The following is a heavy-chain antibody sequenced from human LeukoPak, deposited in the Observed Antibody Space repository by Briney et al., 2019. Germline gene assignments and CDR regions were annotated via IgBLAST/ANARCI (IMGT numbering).Heavy chain of an antibody. Sequence: SETLSLTCTVSGGSISSYYWSWIRQPPGKGLEWIGSIYYSGSTYYNPSLKSRVTIPIDTSKNQFSLRLRSVTAADTAVYYCAREILYDSTGYYLWGQGTMVTVSS. CDR1: GGSISSYY. D-gene: IGHD3-22*01. CDR2: IYYSGST. CDR3: AREILYDSTGYYL. V-gene: IGHV4-59*12. J-gene: IGHJ4*02.